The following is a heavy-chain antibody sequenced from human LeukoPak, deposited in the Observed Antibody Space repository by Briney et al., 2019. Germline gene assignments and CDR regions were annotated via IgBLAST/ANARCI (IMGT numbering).Heavy chain of an antibody. CDR3: ARDRTNTWFDS. Sequence: GGALRLSCAASGFTFGSHSMNWVRQAPGKGLEWLSYISSSGSTIYYADAVKGRFTISRDNDRNSAYLQMNSLRAEDTAVYSCARDRTNTWFDSWGHGTPLTVSS. CDR1: GFTFGSHS. CDR2: ISSSGSTI. V-gene: IGHV3-48*01. J-gene: IGHJ5*01.